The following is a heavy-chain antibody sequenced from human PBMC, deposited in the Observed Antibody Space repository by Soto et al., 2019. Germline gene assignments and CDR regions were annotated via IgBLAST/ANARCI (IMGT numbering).Heavy chain of an antibody. CDR2: IVPIFHTT. CDR1: GGPFSSHT. V-gene: IGHV1-69*12. CDR3: VTGPVTTYVDY. J-gene: IGHJ4*02. Sequence: QVQLVQSGAEVKEPGSSVKFSCKASGGPFSSHTITWVRQAPGQGLEWMGGIVPIFHTTKYPQKFQGRVTTTEDESTNTAYMELSSLGAEDTAIFYCVTGPVTTYVDYWGQGTLVTVSS.